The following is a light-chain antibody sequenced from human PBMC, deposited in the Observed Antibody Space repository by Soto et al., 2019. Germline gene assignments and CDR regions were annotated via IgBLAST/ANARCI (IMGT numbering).Light chain of an antibody. Sequence: DIVMTQSPDSLAVSLGERATINCKSSQSVLYSSNNKNYLAWYQQKPGQPPKLLIYWASTRESGVPDRFSGSGSGTDFTLTISSLQAEDVAVYYCQQYYSPPLTFGGGTKVDIK. CDR3: QQYYSPPLT. CDR1: QSVLYSSNNKNY. J-gene: IGKJ4*01. V-gene: IGKV4-1*01. CDR2: WAS.